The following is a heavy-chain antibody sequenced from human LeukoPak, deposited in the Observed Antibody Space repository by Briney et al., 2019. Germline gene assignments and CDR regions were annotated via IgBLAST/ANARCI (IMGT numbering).Heavy chain of an antibody. V-gene: IGHV4-4*02. CDR1: GGSISSSNW. CDR2: IYHSGST. J-gene: IGHJ6*03. Sequence: SGTLSLTCAVSGGSISSSNWWSWVRQPPGKGLEWIGEIYHSGSTNYNPSLKSRVTISVDKSKNQFSLKLSSVTAADTAVYYCARLYCSATDCSSTGEGYYMDVWGAGTTVIVSS. D-gene: IGHD2-2*01. CDR3: ARLYCSATDCSSTGEGYYMDV.